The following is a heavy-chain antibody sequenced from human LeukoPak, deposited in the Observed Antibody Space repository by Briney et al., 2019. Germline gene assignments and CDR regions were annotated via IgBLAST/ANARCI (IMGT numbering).Heavy chain of an antibody. CDR2: ISTSSDQR. CDR3: ARDTNWQRDY. Sequence: ASVKVSCKASGYTFTSFGIAWVRQAPGQGLEWVGWISTSSDQRRYAHMLQDRVTMTTDTSTSTAHMELRSLRSDDAGVYYCARDTNWQRDYWGQGTLVTVSS. CDR1: GYTFTSFG. D-gene: IGHD6-25*01. J-gene: IGHJ4*02. V-gene: IGHV1-18*01.